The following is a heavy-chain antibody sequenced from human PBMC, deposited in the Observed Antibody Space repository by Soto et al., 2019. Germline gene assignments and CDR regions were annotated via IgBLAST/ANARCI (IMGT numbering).Heavy chain of an antibody. D-gene: IGHD5-18*01. CDR2: ISAYNGNT. J-gene: IGHJ4*02. Sequence: ASVKVSCKASGYTFTSYGISWVRQAPGQGLEWMGWISAYNGNTNYAQKLQGRVTMTTDTSTSTAYMELRSLRSDDTAVYYCARDRIGRQLWLIRTDYWGQGTLVTVSS. CDR1: GYTFTSYG. V-gene: IGHV1-18*01. CDR3: ARDRIGRQLWLIRTDY.